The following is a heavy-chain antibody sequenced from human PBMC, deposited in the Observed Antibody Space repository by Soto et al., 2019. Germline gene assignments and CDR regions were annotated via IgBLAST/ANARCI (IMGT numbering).Heavy chain of an antibody. CDR3: AKDAYGWYFDL. Sequence: EVQLLESGGGLVQPGGSLRLSCAASGFTFSIYAMTWVRQSPGKGLEWVSTISGSSGTTSYADSVRGRFTISRDNSKNSLYLQMNSLRAEDTAVYYCAKDAYGWYFDLWGRGTLVTVCS. V-gene: IGHV3-23*01. CDR1: GFTFSIYA. J-gene: IGHJ2*01. D-gene: IGHD4-17*01. CDR2: ISGSSGTT.